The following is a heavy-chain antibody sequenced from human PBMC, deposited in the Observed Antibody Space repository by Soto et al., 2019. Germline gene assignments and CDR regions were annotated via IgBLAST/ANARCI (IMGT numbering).Heavy chain of an antibody. Sequence: PSETLSLTCAVYGGSFSGYYWSWIRQPPGKGLEWIGEINHSGSTNYNPSLKSRVTISVDTSKNQFSLKLSSVTAADTAVYYCAREPRYDSSGYYYPWFDPWGQGTLVTVSS. CDR2: INHSGST. CDR3: AREPRYDSSGYYYPWFDP. J-gene: IGHJ5*02. D-gene: IGHD3-22*01. CDR1: GGSFSGYY. V-gene: IGHV4-34*01.